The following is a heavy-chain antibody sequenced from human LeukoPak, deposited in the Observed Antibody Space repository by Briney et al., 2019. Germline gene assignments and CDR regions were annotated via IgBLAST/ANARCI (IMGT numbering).Heavy chain of an antibody. Sequence: GSLRLSCAASGFTISNYAMSWVRQPPGQGLEWIGEISLRGLTNYNPSLRSRLTMSLDESKNQVSLNLTSVTAADTAVYYCSRESGPFSPFGFWGQGTLVSVHS. CDR1: GFTISNYAM. D-gene: IGHD1-26*01. V-gene: IGHV4-4*02. CDR2: ISLRGLT. J-gene: IGHJ4*02. CDR3: SRESGPFSPFGF.